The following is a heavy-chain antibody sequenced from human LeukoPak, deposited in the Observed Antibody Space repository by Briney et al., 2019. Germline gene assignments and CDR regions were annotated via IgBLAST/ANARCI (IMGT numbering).Heavy chain of an antibody. J-gene: IGHJ4*02. V-gene: IGHV4-30-4*02. CDR1: GGSISSGDYY. CDR3: ARVAVVAARPGSVDY. CDR2: IYYSGST. D-gene: IGHD6-6*01. Sequence: SETLSLTCIVSGGSISSGDYYWNWIRQPPGKGLEWIGYIYYSGSTYYNPSLKSRLTISVDTSKNQFSLRLSSRTAADTPVYYCARVAVVAARPGSVDYWGQGTLVTVSS.